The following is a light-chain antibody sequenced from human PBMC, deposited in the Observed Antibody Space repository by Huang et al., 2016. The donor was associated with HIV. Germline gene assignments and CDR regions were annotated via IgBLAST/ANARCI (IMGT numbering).Light chain of an antibody. Sequence: DIVMTQSPDSLAVSLGERATINCKSSQSVLYSSNNKNYLAWYQQKPGQPPKLLIYWGCSREDGVQDRWSGSGYGKDFTLTIRSLKAEEVAVYYCQQDDNTLRTCGKGTKVEIK. CDR3: QQDDNTLRT. CDR2: WGC. J-gene: IGKJ1*01. V-gene: IGKV4-1*01. CDR1: QSVLYSSNNKNY.